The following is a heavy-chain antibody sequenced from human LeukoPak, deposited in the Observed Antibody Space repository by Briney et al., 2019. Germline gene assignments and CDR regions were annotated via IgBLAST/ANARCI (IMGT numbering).Heavy chain of an antibody. CDR2: IYHSGST. V-gene: IGHV4-38-2*02. CDR1: GYSISSGYY. J-gene: IGHJ4*02. Sequence: SETLSLTSTVSGYSISSGYYWGWIRQPPGKGLEWIGSIYHSGSTYYNPSLKSRVTISVDTSKNQFSLKLSSVTAADTAVYYCARGGDYSPVHFDYWGQGTLVTVSS. D-gene: IGHD4-17*01. CDR3: ARGGDYSPVHFDY.